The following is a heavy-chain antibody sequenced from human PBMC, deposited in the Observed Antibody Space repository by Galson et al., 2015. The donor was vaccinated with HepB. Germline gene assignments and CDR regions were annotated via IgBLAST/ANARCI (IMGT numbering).Heavy chain of an antibody. Sequence: SVKVSCKASGGTFSSYAISWVRQAPGQGLEWMGRIIPILGIANYAQKFQGRVTITADKSTSSAYMELSSLRSEDTAVYYCARDRYCSSTSCPEGAFDIWGQGTMVTVSS. CDR2: IIPILGIA. CDR1: GGTFSSYA. J-gene: IGHJ3*02. D-gene: IGHD2-2*01. V-gene: IGHV1-69*04. CDR3: ARDRYCSSTSCPEGAFDI.